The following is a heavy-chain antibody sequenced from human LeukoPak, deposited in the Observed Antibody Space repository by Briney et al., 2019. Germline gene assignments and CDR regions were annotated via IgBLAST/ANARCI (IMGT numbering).Heavy chain of an antibody. Sequence: SETLSLTCTVSGYSISDYYWTWIRQPPGKGLEWMGYIYHSGSTNYNPSLKSRVTISADTSKYQFSLKLSSVTAADTAVYYCATGYSSTWYYFDYWGQGTLVTVSS. J-gene: IGHJ4*02. V-gene: IGHV4-59*01. CDR2: IYHSGST. CDR3: ATGYSSTWYYFDY. CDR1: GYSISDYY. D-gene: IGHD6-13*01.